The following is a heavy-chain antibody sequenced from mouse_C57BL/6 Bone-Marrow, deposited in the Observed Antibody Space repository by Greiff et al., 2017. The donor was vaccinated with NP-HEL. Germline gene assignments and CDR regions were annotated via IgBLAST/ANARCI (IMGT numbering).Heavy chain of an antibody. CDR3: AREGDYDENAMDY. D-gene: IGHD2-4*01. V-gene: IGHV1-69*01. J-gene: IGHJ4*01. CDR1: GYTFTSYW. CDR2: IDPSDSYT. Sequence: QVQLQQPGAELVMPGASVKLSCKASGYTFTSYWMHWVKQRPGQGLEWIGEIDPSDSYTNYNQKFKGKSTLTVDKSSSTAYMPLSSLTSEDSAVYYCAREGDYDENAMDYWGQGTSVTVSS.